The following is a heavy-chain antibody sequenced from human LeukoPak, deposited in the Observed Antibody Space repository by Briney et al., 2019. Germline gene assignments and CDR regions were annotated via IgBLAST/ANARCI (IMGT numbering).Heavy chain of an antibody. CDR1: GYTFTTYD. CDR2: MNPNSGNK. Sequence: ASVKASCKASGYTFTTYDINWVRQAPGQGLEWMGWMNPNSGNKGYAQKFQGRVTMTRNTSISTAYMELSSLRSEDTAVYYCARESHTVTRPLSYYFDYWGQGTLVTVSS. CDR3: ARESHTVTRPLSYYFDY. D-gene: IGHD4-17*01. J-gene: IGHJ4*02. V-gene: IGHV1-8*01.